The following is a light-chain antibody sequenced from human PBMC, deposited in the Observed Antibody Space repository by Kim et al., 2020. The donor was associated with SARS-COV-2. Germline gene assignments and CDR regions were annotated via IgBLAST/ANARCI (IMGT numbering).Light chain of an antibody. CDR1: QSISTY. CDR3: QQRSNWQYT. CDR2: DAS. V-gene: IGKV3-11*01. Sequence: SSSPGEIATLSCRASQSISTYLAWYQQRPGQAPRLLIHDASTRDTDIPARFSGSGSGTDFTLTISNLEPEDFAVYYCQQRSNWQYTFGQGTKLEI. J-gene: IGKJ2*01.